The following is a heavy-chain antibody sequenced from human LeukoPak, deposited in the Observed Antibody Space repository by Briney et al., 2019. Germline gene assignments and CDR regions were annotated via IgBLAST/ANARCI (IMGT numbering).Heavy chain of an antibody. CDR1: GGTFSSYA. Sequence: VKVSCKASGGTFSSYAISWVRQAPGQGLEWMGRIIPILGIANYAQKFQGRVTITADKPTGTAYMALSRLRSEDTAVYYCIAAGCMQAFRGYYFDYWGQGTLVTVSS. CDR2: IIPILGIA. D-gene: IGHD6-13*01. V-gene: IGHV1-69*10. CDR3: IAAGCMQAFRGYYFDY. J-gene: IGHJ4*02.